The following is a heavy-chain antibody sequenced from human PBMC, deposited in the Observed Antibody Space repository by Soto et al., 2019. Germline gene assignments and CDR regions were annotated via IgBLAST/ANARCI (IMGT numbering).Heavy chain of an antibody. CDR3: ARHSRDGYDPGDY. D-gene: IGHD5-12*01. J-gene: IGHJ4*02. CDR2: VSDSGSFT. V-gene: IGHV3-11*05. Sequence: QVQLVESGGGLVRPGGSLRLSCAASGFTFRNYYLSWIRQAPGKGLEWLSYVSDSGSFTTYADSVKGRFTISRDNAWNSLYLQMNSLRAEDTALYYCARHSRDGYDPGDYWCQGALVTFSS. CDR1: GFTFRNYY.